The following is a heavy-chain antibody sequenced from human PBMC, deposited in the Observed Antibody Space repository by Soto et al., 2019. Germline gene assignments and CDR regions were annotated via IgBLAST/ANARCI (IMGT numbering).Heavy chain of an antibody. CDR3: ARAGFSYGHLLF. CDR2: VFYSGAT. J-gene: IGHJ4*02. V-gene: IGHV4-30-4*01. D-gene: IGHD3-10*01. Sequence: SETLSLTCNVSGGPIKTGDYYWNWIRQPPGKGLEWIGYVFYSGATNYSPSLKSRAAISMDTSKNQFSLSLTSVTAADTAVYNCARAGFSYGHLLFWGQGIRVTVSS. CDR1: GGPIKTGDYY.